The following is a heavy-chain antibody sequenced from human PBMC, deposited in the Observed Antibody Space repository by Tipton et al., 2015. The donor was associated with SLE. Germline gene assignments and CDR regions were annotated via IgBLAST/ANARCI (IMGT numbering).Heavy chain of an antibody. CDR2: ISNGGGT. D-gene: IGHD3-10*02. CDR1: GGSISSNY. Sequence: LTCSVSGGSISSNYWIWIRQPPGKGLEWIGYISNGGGTNYNPSLKSRVTISVDTAKNQFSLKLTSVTAADTAVYYCARGMLTWRGAIVGVDVWGQGTTVNVSS. V-gene: IGHV4-59*08. CDR3: ARGMLTWRGAIVGVDV. J-gene: IGHJ6*02.